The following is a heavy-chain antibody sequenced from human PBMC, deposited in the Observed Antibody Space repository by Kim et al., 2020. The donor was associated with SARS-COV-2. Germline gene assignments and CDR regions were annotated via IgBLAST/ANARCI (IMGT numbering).Heavy chain of an antibody. Sequence: GESLKISCKGSGYSFTSYWIGWVRQMPGKGLEWMGIIYPGDSDTRYSPSFQGQVTISADKSISTAYLQWSSLKASDTAMYYCARLLSIAAAGGLGYFDYWGQGTLVTVSS. CDR3: ARLLSIAAAGGLGYFDY. D-gene: IGHD6-13*01. CDR2: IYPGDSDT. J-gene: IGHJ4*02. CDR1: GYSFTSYW. V-gene: IGHV5-51*01.